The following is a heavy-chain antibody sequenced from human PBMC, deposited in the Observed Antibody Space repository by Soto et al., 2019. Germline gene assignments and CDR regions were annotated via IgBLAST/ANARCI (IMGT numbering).Heavy chain of an antibody. J-gene: IGHJ4*02. CDR2: INPNGGSR. V-gene: IGHV1-46*01. D-gene: IGHD5-18*01. CDR3: VRGSTTIVTGSLDY. Sequence: ASVKVSCKASGYTFIDYYMHWVRQAPGQGLEWMGIINPNGGSRSYAQKFQGRITLARDTSTGTVYMELSSLISEDTAVYYCVRGSTTIVTGSLDYWGQGTLVTVSS. CDR1: GYTFIDYY.